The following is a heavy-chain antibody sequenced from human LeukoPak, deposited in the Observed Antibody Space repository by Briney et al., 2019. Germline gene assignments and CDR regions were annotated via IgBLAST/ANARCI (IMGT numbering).Heavy chain of an antibody. J-gene: IGHJ4*02. CDR1: GYSISSGYY. CDR2: IYHSGST. Sequence: PSETLSLTCTVSGYSISSGYYWGWIRQPPGKGLEWIGSIYHSGSTYYNPSLKSRVTISVDKSKNQFSLKLSSVTAADTAVYYCARGSWYSVYYFDYWGQGTLVTVSS. D-gene: IGHD6-13*01. V-gene: IGHV4-38-2*02. CDR3: ARGSWYSVYYFDY.